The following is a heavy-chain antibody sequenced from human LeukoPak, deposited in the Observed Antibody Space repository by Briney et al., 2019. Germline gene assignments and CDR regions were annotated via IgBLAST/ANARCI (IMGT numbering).Heavy chain of an antibody. CDR1: GYTFTTSD. J-gene: IGHJ4*02. CDR3: ARTPTSMIILKS. D-gene: IGHD3-16*01. Sequence: ASVKVSCKTSGYTFTTSDIYWVRQAPGQGLEWMGWMNPNSGDTSYGQKFRGRVTMTRNTSISTAYMELSSLRPDDTAVYYCARTPTSMIILKSWGQGTLVTVSS. CDR2: MNPNSGDT. V-gene: IGHV1-8*01.